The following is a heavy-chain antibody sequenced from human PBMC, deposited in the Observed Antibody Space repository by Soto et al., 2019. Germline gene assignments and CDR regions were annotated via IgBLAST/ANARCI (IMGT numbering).Heavy chain of an antibody. Sequence: SETLSLTCTVSGGSISAYYWSWIRQPPGKGLEWIGYIYYSGSTHYNPSLKSRVTMSVDASKNQFSLKLSSVTAADTAMYYCARPKTIGAAAGKGWFDPWGQGTLVTVSS. CDR2: IYYSGST. V-gene: IGHV4-59*08. D-gene: IGHD6-13*01. J-gene: IGHJ5*02. CDR3: ARPKTIGAAAGKGWFDP. CDR1: GGSISAYY.